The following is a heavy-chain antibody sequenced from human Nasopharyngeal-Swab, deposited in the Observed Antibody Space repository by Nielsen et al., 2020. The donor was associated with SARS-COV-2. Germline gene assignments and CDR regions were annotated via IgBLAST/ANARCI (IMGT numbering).Heavy chain of an antibody. Sequence: TLSLTCAVSGGSISSSNWWSWVRQPPGKGLEWIGEIYHSGSPNYNPSLKSRVTISVDKSKNQFSLKLSSVTAADTAVYYCARVLAERAYYDFGSGYSDYYYGMDVWGQGTTVTVSS. D-gene: IGHD3-3*01. J-gene: IGHJ6*02. V-gene: IGHV4-4*02. CDR3: ARVLAERAYYDFGSGYSDYYYGMDV. CDR2: IYHSGSP. CDR1: GGSISSSNW.